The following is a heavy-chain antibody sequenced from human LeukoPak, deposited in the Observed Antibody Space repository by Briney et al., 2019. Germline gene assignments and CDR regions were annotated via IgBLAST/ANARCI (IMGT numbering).Heavy chain of an antibody. J-gene: IGHJ4*02. Sequence: PGGSLRLSCAASGFTFSSYSMNWVRQAPGKGLEWLSGISGSGNGTYYADSVKGRFIISRDNSKNMVYLQMNSLTVEDTATYYCAKRTMSAFDSWGQGTLLIVSS. CDR3: AKRTMSAFDS. CDR2: ISGSGNGT. V-gene: IGHV3-23*01. CDR1: GFTFSSYS.